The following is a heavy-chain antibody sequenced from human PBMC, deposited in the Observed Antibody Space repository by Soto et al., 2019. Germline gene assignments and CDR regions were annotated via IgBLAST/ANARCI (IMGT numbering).Heavy chain of an antibody. CDR3: ARRWGEGRVDY. CDR1: GGSISSSNW. Sequence: QVQLQESGPGLVKPSGTLSLTCAVSGGSISSSNWWSWVRQPPGKGLQWIGEIYHRGSTNYIPSLKXGXTXSXXKSRNQFSLNLGSVTAADTAVYYCARRWGEGRVDYWGQGTLVTVSS. D-gene: IGHD3-10*01. CDR2: IYHRGST. V-gene: IGHV4-4*02. J-gene: IGHJ4*02.